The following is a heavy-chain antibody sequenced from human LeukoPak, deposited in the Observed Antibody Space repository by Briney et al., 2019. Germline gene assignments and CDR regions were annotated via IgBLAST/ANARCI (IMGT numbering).Heavy chain of an antibody. CDR2: INPSGGST. D-gene: IGHD6-19*01. CDR1: GYTFTSYY. CDR3: AKDQSSDWYGYYYYYMDV. Sequence: ASVKLSCKASGYTFTSYYMHWVRQAPGQGLEWMGIINPSGGSTSYAQKFQGRVTMTRDMSTSTVYMELSSLRSEDTAVYYCAKDQSSDWYGYYYYYMDVWGKGTTVTISS. V-gene: IGHV1-46*01. J-gene: IGHJ6*03.